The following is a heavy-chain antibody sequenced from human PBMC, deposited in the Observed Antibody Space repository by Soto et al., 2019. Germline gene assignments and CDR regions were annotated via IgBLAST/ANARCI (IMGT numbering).Heavy chain of an antibody. Sequence: GESLKISCKGSGYSFTSYWISWVRQMPGKGLEWMGRIDPSDSYTNYSPSFQGHVTISADKSISTAYLQWSSLKASDTAMYYCARHLPRTIIVVVPTANAFDIWGQGTMVPVAS. CDR1: GYSFTSYW. D-gene: IGHD3-22*01. V-gene: IGHV5-10-1*01. J-gene: IGHJ3*02. CDR3: ARHLPRTIIVVVPTANAFDI. CDR2: IDPSDSYT.